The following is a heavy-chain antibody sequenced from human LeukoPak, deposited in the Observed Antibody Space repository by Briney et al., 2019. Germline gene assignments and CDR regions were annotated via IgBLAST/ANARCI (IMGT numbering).Heavy chain of an antibody. CDR1: GGSFSGYY. D-gene: IGHD3-10*01. J-gene: IGHJ6*03. Sequence: SETPSLTCTVHGGSFSGYYWSSIRQAPGKGVEWMGNINHSGSTNYNPSPKSRVSISVDTSNNHVSLKLSSVTAADTAVYYCARRFLWFGTYYYYYGDVSGKGTGITVS. V-gene: IGHV4-34*01. CDR3: ARRFLWFGTYYYYYGDV. CDR2: INHSGST.